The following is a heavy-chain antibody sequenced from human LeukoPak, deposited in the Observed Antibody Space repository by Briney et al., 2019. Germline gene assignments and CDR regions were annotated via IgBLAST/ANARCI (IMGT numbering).Heavy chain of an antibody. CDR1: GGSFSGYY. CDR2: INHSGST. J-gene: IGHJ4*02. CDR3: ASGSRYYFDY. V-gene: IGHV4-34*01. Sequence: KPSETLSLTCAVYGGSFSGYYWSWIRQPPGKGLEWIGEINHSGSTNYNPSLKSRVTISVDTSKNQFSLKLSSVTAADTAVYYCASGSRYYFDYWGQGTLVTVSS. D-gene: IGHD1-14*01.